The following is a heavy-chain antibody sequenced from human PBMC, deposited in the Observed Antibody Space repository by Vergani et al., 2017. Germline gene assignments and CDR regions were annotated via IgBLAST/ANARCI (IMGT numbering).Heavy chain of an antibody. D-gene: IGHD3-9*01. V-gene: IGHV4-30-4*08. J-gene: IGHJ4*02. CDR2: IYSSGTS. Sequence: QVQLQESGPGLVKPSQTLSLTCTVSVGSISSGDYYWSWIRQPPGKGLEWIGYIYSSGTSYYNPSLKSRVSISIDTSKNQFSLKVTSVTAADTAVYYCARSAPLYHDMLTASTTYYFDSWGQGTLVTVSS. CDR3: ARSAPLYHDMLTASTTYYFDS. CDR1: VGSISSGDYY.